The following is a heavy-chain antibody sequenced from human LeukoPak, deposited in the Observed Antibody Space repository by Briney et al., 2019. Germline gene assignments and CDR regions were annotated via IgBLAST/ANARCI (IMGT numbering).Heavy chain of an antibody. Sequence: SETLSLTCTVSGDSISNYQWNWVRQPPGKGLEWIGSIYNTGTSTVNPSLKSRVTISVDTSKNLFSLTLTSVTAADTAMYSCARRFDSWGQGALVTVSS. CDR1: GDSISNYQ. CDR3: ARRFDS. J-gene: IGHJ4*02. CDR2: IYNTGTS. V-gene: IGHV4-59*08.